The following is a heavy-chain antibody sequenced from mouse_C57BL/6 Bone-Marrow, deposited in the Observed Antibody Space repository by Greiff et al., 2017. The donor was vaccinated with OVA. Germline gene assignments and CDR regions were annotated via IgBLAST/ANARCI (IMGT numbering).Heavy chain of an antibody. J-gene: IGHJ1*03. D-gene: IGHD1-1*01. CDR1: GYTFTSYG. V-gene: IGHV1-81*01. CDR2: IYPRSGNT. CDR3: ARWITTVVATYEDFDV. Sequence: QVQLQQSGAELARPGASVKLSCKASGYTFTSYGISWVKQRTGQGLEWIGEIYPRSGNTYYNEKFKGKATLTADKSSSTAYMELRSLTSEDSAVYFCARWITTVVATYEDFDVWGTGTTVTVSS.